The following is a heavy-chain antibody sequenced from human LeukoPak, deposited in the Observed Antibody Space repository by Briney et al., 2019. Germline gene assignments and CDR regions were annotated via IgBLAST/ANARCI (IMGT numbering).Heavy chain of an antibody. V-gene: IGHV3-7*01. CDR2: IKQDGSEK. D-gene: IGHD3-22*01. J-gene: IGHJ6*03. CDR3: ARAPRSSGYYSYYYHMDV. Sequence: GGSLRLSCAASGFTFSSYWMSWVRQAPGKGLEWVANIKQDGSEKYYVDSVKGRFTISRDNAKNSLYLQMNSLRAEDTAVYYCARAPRSSGYYSYYYHMDVWGKGTTVTVSS. CDR1: GFTFSSYW.